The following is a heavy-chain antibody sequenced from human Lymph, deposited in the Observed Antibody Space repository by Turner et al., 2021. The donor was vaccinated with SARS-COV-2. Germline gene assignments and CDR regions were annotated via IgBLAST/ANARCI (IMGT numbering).Heavy chain of an antibody. V-gene: IGHV4-59*01. D-gene: IGHD2-21*02. CDR2: IYYREST. J-gene: IGHJ5*02. Sequence: QVQLQESGPRLVKPLETLSLTGTVSGGSMNSNYWSWIRQPPVKRLEWIGYIYYRESTNYNPSLKSRVTISVDTSKNQFSLKLTSVTAADTAIYYCARETVNNWVDPWGQGILVTVSS. CDR3: ARETVNNWVDP. CDR1: GGSMNSNY.